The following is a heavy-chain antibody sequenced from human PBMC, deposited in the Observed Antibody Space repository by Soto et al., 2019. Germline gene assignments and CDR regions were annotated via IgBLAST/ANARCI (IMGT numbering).Heavy chain of an antibody. J-gene: IGHJ4*02. CDR1: GFSLSTSGVG. Sequence: QLTLKESGPTLVKPTQTLTLTCTFSGFSLSTSGVGVGWIRQPPGKALEWLALIYWDDDKRYSPSLKSRHTITKDNSKNQVVLTMTIMDPVDTATYYCAHKTTGGSHFDYWGQGTLVTVSS. CDR3: AHKTTGGSHFDY. D-gene: IGHD1-7*01. CDR2: IYWDDDK. V-gene: IGHV2-5*02.